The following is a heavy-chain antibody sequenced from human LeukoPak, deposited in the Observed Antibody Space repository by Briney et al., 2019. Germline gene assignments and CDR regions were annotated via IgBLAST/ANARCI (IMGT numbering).Heavy chain of an antibody. J-gene: IGHJ4*02. CDR3: AREGAVGGPLSSGWYE. CDR1: GGSISSSNW. D-gene: IGHD6-19*01. Sequence: PSGTLSLTCAVSGGSISSSNWWSWVRQPPGKGLEWIGEIYHSGSTNYNPSLKSRVTISVDKSKNQFSLKLSSVTAADTAVYYCAREGAVGGPLSSGWYEWGQGTLVTVSS. V-gene: IGHV4-4*02. CDR2: IYHSGST.